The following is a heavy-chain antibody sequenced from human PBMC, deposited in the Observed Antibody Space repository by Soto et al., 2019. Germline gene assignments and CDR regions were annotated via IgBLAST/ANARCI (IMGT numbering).Heavy chain of an antibody. J-gene: IGHJ4*02. CDR1: GFTFNQYA. D-gene: IGHD3-22*01. Sequence: GGSLRLSCAASGFTFNQYAMHWVRHAPGKGLEWIICLSYDGGRKFYAGFVKGRFTISRDNSKDTLILQMNSLSGEDTAVYYCAREVFSNGYDTGYYFDSRGLGTLVTVSS. V-gene: IGHV3-30-3*01. CDR3: AREVFSNGYDTGYYFDS. CDR2: LSYDGGRK.